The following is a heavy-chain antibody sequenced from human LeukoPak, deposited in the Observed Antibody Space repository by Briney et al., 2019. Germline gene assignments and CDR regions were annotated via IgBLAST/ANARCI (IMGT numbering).Heavy chain of an antibody. J-gene: IGHJ4*02. CDR1: GFTFSDYY. V-gene: IGHV3-11*01. CDR3: ARDWELHCADY. Sequence: GGSLRLSCAASGFTFSDYYTSWIRQAPGKGLEWVSYISSSGSTIYYADSVKGRFTISRDNAKNSLYLQMNSLRAEDTAVYYCARDWELHCADYWGQGTLVTVSS. CDR2: ISSSGSTI. D-gene: IGHD1-26*01.